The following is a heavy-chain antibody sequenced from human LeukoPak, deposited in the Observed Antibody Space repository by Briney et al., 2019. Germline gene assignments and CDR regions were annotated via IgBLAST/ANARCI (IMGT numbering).Heavy chain of an antibody. CDR2: FSGYGGDT. V-gene: IGHV3-23*01. Sequence: GGSLRLSCAASGFTFSSYSMNWVRQTPGKGLEWISTFSGYGGDTYYADSMKGRFTISRDTSKSTLYLQMNSLRAEDTAVYYCAKQPGKAAAGPFDSWGLGTLVTVS. D-gene: IGHD6-13*01. J-gene: IGHJ5*01. CDR1: GFTFSSYS. CDR3: AKQPGKAAAGPFDS.